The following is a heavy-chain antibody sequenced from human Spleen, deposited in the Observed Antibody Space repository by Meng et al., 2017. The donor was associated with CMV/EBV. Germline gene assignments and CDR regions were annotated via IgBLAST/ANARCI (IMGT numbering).Heavy chain of an antibody. Sequence: GGSLRLSCAAPGFTFSRYAIHWFRQAPGKGLEWVAVIAYDGSTAYYVDFVKGRFTISRDNSRNTLYLQMNSLRAEDTAVYYGVRDYRPGSWYYYYGVDVWGQGSTVTVSS. CDR2: IAYDGSTA. CDR3: VRDYRPGSWYYYYGVDV. CDR1: GFTFSRYA. D-gene: IGHD1-26*01. V-gene: IGHV3-30-3*01. J-gene: IGHJ6*02.